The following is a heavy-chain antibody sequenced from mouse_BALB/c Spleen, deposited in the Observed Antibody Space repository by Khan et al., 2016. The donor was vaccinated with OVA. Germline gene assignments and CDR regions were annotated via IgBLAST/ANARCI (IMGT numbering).Heavy chain of an antibody. J-gene: IGHJ4*01. CDR2: IWGGGTT. D-gene: IGHD2-10*02. CDR1: GCSLTDYD. V-gene: IGHV2-6-5*01. CDR3: AKGVWSYYYAVDY. Sequence: QVQLKESGPGLVAPSQSLSITCSVSGCSLTDYDVSWIRQPPGKGLEWLGVIWGGGTTYYNSVLESRLSISKDNSKSRVFLKMNSLQIDDTATYYCAKGVWSYYYAVDYWGQGTSVTVSS.